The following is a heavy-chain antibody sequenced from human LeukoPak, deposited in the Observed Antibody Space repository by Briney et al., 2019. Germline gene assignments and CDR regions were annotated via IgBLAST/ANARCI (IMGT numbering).Heavy chain of an antibody. CDR3: ARTPMMYYFDY. J-gene: IGHJ4*02. CDR2: IYYSGST. V-gene: IGHV4-59*08. Sequence: SETLSLTCTVSGGSISSYYWSWIRQPPGKGLEWIGYIYYSGSTKYNPSLKSRVTISVDTSKNQFSLNLRSVTAADTAVYYCARTPMMYYFDYWGQGTLVPVSS. D-gene: IGHD3-22*01. CDR1: GGSISSYY.